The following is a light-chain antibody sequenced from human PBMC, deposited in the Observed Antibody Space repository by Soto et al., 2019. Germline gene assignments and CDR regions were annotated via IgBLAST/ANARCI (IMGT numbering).Light chain of an antibody. Sequence: EIVMTQSPATLSVSPGERASLSCRASQSVSSNLAWHQYTPGQAPRLLIYGASTRATGIPARFSGSGSGTEFTLTISSLQSEDFAVYYCQQYNNWPPWTFGQGTKVDIK. CDR3: QQYNNWPPWT. CDR2: GAS. V-gene: IGKV3-15*01. CDR1: QSVSSN. J-gene: IGKJ1*01.